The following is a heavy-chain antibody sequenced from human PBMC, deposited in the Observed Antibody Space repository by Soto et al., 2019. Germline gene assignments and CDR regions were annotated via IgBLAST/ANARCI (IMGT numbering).Heavy chain of an antibody. V-gene: IGHV1-69*02. D-gene: IGHD4-17*01. J-gene: IGHJ4*02. Sequence: GASVKVSCKASGGTFSSYTISWVRQAPGQGLEWMGRIIPILGIANYAQKFQGRVTITADKSTSTAYMELSSLRSEDTAVYYCARLEFDGYYFDYWGQGTLVTVSS. CDR2: IIPILGIA. CDR1: GGTFSSYT. CDR3: ARLEFDGYYFDY.